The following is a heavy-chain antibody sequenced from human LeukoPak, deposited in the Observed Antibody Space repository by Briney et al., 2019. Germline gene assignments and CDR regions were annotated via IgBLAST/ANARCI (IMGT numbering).Heavy chain of an antibody. J-gene: IGHJ4*02. D-gene: IGHD3-10*01. CDR3: AIGYGSGSYYGFDY. Sequence: ASVKVSCKASGYTSTSYDINWVRRATGQGLEWMGWMNPNSGNTGYAQKFQGRVTMTRNTSISTAYMELSSLRSEDTAVYYCAIGYGSGSYYGFDYWGQGTLVTVSS. V-gene: IGHV1-8*01. CDR2: MNPNSGNT. CDR1: GYTSTSYD.